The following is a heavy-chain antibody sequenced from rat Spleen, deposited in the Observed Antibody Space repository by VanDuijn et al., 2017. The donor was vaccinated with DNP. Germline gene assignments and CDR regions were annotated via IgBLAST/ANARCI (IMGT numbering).Heavy chain of an antibody. V-gene: IGHV5-7*01. J-gene: IGHJ2*01. CDR1: GFTFSDYN. D-gene: IGHD1-11*01. CDR3: SRHPTHSHFDY. Sequence: EVQLVESGGGLVQPGRSLKLSCAASGFTFSDYNMAWVRQAPKKGLEWVATIIYDGSRTYYRDSVKGRFTISRDNAKRTLYLQMDSLRSEDTATYYCSRHPTHSHFDYWGQGVMVTVSS. CDR2: IIYDGSRT.